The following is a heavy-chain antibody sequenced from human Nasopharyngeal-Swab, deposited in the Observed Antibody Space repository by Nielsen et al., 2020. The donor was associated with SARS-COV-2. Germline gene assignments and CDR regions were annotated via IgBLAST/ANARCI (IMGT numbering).Heavy chain of an antibody. J-gene: IGHJ6*03. D-gene: IGHD3-10*01. V-gene: IGHV2-5*02. CDR2: IYWDDDK. Sequence: SGPTLVKPTQTLTLTCTFSGFSLSTSGVGVGWVRQPPGKALEWLALIYWDDDKRYSPSLKSRIAISKDTSKNQVVLTLINMDPVDTATYYCAHRSTADGSGAYMDVWGKGTAVTVSS. CDR3: AHRSTADGSGAYMDV. CDR1: GFSLSTSGVG.